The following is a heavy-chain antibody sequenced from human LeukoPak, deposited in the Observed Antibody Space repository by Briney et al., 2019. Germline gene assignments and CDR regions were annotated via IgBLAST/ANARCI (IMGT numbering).Heavy chain of an antibody. CDR2: ISGSGSST. CDR3: ARGFTTITPRFDY. D-gene: IGHD6-6*01. Sequence: GGSLRLSCVASGFTSSNYAMSWVRQAPGKGLEWVSTISGSGSSTYYADSVKGRLTISRDDSKNTLYLQMNSLRAEDTAMYYCARGFTTITPRFDYWGQGTLVTASS. V-gene: IGHV3-23*01. CDR1: GFTSSNYA. J-gene: IGHJ4*02.